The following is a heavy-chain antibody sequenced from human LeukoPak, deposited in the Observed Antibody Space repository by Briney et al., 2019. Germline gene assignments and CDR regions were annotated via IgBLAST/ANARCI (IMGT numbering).Heavy chain of an antibody. V-gene: IGHV3-11*06. J-gene: IGHJ3*02. CDR2: ISSSSSYT. Sequence: GGSVRLSCAASGFTFSDYYMSWIRQAPGKGLEWVSYISSSSSYTNYADSVKGRFTISRDNAKNSLYLQMNSLRAEDTAVYYCARDKGYSGYEASGQYTRQGAFDIWGQGTMVTVSS. D-gene: IGHD5-12*01. CDR3: ARDKGYSGYEASGQYTRQGAFDI. CDR1: GFTFSDYY.